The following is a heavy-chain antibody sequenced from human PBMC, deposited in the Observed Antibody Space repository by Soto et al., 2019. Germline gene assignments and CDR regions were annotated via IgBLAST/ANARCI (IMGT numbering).Heavy chain of an antibody. CDR3: ARVGGVGATTLKDYYYYGMDV. D-gene: IGHD1-26*01. Sequence: SVTVSCKASGGTFSSYAISWVRQAPGQGLEWMGGIIPIFGTANYAQKFQGRVTITADESTSTAYMELSSLRSEGTAVYYCARVGGVGATTLKDYYYYGMDVWGQGTTVTVSS. V-gene: IGHV1-69*13. CDR1: GGTFSSYA. CDR2: IIPIFGTA. J-gene: IGHJ6*02.